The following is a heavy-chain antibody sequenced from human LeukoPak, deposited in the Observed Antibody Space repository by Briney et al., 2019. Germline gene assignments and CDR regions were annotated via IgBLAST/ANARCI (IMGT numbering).Heavy chain of an antibody. V-gene: IGHV4-30-4*01. J-gene: IGHJ4*02. CDR2: INYRGST. CDR3: ARDQDYFDY. CDR1: GGSISSGDYY. Sequence: SETLSLTCTVSGGSISSGDYYWSWIRQPPGKGLEWIGHINYRGSTYYKPSLKSRTSMSVDTSKNQFSLKLSSVTAADTAVYYCARDQDYFDYWGQGTLVTVSS.